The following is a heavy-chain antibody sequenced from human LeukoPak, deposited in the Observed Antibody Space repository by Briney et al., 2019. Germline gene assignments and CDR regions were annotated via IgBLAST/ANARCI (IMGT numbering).Heavy chain of an antibody. CDR3: ARGSVDTAMVYYYYYYMDV. D-gene: IGHD5-18*01. Sequence: KPSETLSLTCTVSGGSISSYYWSWIRQPPGKGLEWIGYIYYSGSTNYNPSLKSRVTISVDTSKNQFSLKLSSVTAADTAVYYCARGSVDTAMVYYYYYYMDVWGKGTTVTIPS. CDR1: GGSISSYY. CDR2: IYYSGST. V-gene: IGHV4-59*01. J-gene: IGHJ6*03.